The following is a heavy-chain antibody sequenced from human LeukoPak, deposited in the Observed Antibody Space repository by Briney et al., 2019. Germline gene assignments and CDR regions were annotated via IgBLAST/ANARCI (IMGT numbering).Heavy chain of an antibody. Sequence: PGGSLRLSCAASGFTFSSYAMSWVRQAPGKGLGWVSAISGSGGSTYYADSVKGRFTISRDNSKNTLYLQMNSLRAEDTAVYYCAKDGRAATYYFDYWGQGTLVTVSS. D-gene: IGHD2-15*01. CDR3: AKDGRAATYYFDY. V-gene: IGHV3-23*01. CDR1: GFTFSSYA. CDR2: ISGSGGST. J-gene: IGHJ4*02.